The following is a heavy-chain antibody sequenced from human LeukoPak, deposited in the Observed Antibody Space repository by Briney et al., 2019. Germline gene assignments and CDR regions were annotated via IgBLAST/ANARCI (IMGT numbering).Heavy chain of an antibody. D-gene: IGHD3-22*01. CDR3: ARDQCYYDSSGYRGCWFDP. V-gene: IGHV4-30-2*01. J-gene: IGHJ5*02. Sequence: SETLSLTCAVSGGSINSDGYSWSWIRQPPGKGLEWIGYIYHSGSTYYNPSLKSRVTISVDRSKNQFSLKLSSATAADTAVYYCARDQCYYDSSGYRGCWFDPWGQGTLVTVSS. CDR2: IYHSGST. CDR1: GGSINSDGYS.